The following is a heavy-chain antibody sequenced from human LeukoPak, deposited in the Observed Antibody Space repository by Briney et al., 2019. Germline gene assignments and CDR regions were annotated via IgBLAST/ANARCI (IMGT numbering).Heavy chain of an antibody. V-gene: IGHV5-51*01. CDR3: ARQREFTVTYFDY. Sequence: GESLKISCKGSGYSFTSYWIGWVRQMPGKGLEWMGIIYPGDSDTRYSPSFQGQVTISADKSISTAYLQWSSPKASDTAMYYCARQREFTVTYFDYWGQGTLVTVSS. J-gene: IGHJ4*02. CDR1: GYSFTSYW. CDR2: IYPGDSDT. D-gene: IGHD4-17*01.